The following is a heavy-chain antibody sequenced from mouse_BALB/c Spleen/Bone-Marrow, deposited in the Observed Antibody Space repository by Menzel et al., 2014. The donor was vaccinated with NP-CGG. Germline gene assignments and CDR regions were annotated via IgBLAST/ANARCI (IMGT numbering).Heavy chain of an antibody. CDR1: GFSFSNYG. Sequence: EVQLQQSGGGLVKSGGSLKLSCAASGFSFSNYGMSWARQTPEKRLEWVATISGDGRYTFYSDSVKGRFTISRDNAKNNLYLQLSSLRSEDTALYYCARHAYYDQTEVSFVYWGQGTLVTASA. D-gene: IGHD2-4*01. CDR2: ISGDGRYT. V-gene: IGHV5-9-2*01. J-gene: IGHJ3*01. CDR3: ARHAYYDQTEVSFVY.